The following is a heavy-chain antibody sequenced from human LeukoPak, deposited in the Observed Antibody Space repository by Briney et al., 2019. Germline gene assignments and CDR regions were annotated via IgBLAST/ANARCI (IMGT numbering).Heavy chain of an antibody. CDR2: IYHSGST. V-gene: IGHV4-30-2*01. Sequence: SETLSLTCAVSGGSISSGGYSWSWIRQPPGKGLEWIGYIYHSGSTCYNPSLKSRVTISVDRSKNQFSLKLSSVTAADTAVYYCARAGDYSNYGDYYYYGMDVWGQGTTVTVSS. J-gene: IGHJ6*02. D-gene: IGHD4-11*01. CDR3: ARAGDYSNYGDYYYYGMDV. CDR1: GGSISSGGYS.